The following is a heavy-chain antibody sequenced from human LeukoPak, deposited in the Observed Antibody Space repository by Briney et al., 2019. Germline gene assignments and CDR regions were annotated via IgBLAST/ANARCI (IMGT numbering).Heavy chain of an antibody. D-gene: IGHD3-22*01. CDR2: ISAYNGNT. J-gene: IGHJ4*02. CDR3: ARESYYYDSSGYSFDY. Sequence: GASVKVSCKASGGTFSSYAISWVRQAPGQGLEWMGWISAYNGNTNYAQKLQGRVTMTTDTSTSTAYMELRSLRSDDTAVYYCARESYYYDSSGYSFDYWGQGTLVTVSS. V-gene: IGHV1-18*01. CDR1: GGTFSSYA.